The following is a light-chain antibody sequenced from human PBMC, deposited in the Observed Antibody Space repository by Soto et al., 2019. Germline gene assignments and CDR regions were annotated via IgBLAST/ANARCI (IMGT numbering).Light chain of an antibody. CDR2: AAS. CDR1: QGISSY. J-gene: IGKJ1*01. Sequence: QLTQSPSSLSPSLGDRVAITCRASQGISSYLAWYQQKPGKAPKILIYAASTLQSGVPSRLSGSGSGTDFTLTISRLQPEDFATYYCQHYNSYSEACGQGTKVDIK. CDR3: QHYNSYSEA. V-gene: IGKV1-9*01.